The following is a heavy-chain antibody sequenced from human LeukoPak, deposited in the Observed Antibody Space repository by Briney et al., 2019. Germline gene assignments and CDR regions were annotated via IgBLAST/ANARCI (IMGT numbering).Heavy chain of an antibody. V-gene: IGHV4-59*08. Sequence: SETLSLTCTVSGGSINSYYWSWIRQPSGKGLEWIVYISYTGGETNYNPSLKSRLTISVDTSKNQFSLMLTSVTAADTAVYYCARQPGGTAAFDIWAQGTMVTVSS. CDR1: GGSINSYY. D-gene: IGHD1-14*01. CDR3: ARQPGGTAAFDI. J-gene: IGHJ3*02. CDR2: ISYTGGET.